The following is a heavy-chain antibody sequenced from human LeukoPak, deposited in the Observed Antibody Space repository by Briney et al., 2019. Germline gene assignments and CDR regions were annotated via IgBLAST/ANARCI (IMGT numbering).Heavy chain of an antibody. V-gene: IGHV4-30-4*01. D-gene: IGHD6-19*01. Sequence: SSETLSLTCTVSGGSISSGDYYWRWIRQPPGKGLEWIGYIYYSGSTYYNPSLKSRVTISVDTSKNQFSLKLSSVTAADTAVYYCAKDSGYSSGWPSWGQGTLVTVSS. CDR2: IYYSGST. J-gene: IGHJ5*02. CDR3: AKDSGYSSGWPS. CDR1: GGSISSGDYY.